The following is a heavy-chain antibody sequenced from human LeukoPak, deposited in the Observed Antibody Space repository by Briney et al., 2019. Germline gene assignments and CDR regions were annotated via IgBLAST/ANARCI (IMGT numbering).Heavy chain of an antibody. D-gene: IGHD3-22*01. CDR2: ISPRSDYT. J-gene: IGHJ4*02. Sequence: GGSLRLSCAASGFTFRNFAMSWVRQSPGKGLEWVSSISPRSDYTYYADSVKGRFTISRDNSKNTLYLQMNSLRAEDTAVYYCAKDNYYDSSGYYDYWGQGTLVTVSS. V-gene: IGHV3-23*01. CDR3: AKDNYYDSSGYYDY. CDR1: GFTFRNFA.